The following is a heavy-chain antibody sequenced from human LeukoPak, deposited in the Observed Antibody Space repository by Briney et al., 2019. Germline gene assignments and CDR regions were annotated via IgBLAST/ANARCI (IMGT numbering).Heavy chain of an antibody. D-gene: IGHD3-10*01. CDR2: INPYNGNT. CDR1: GYTFTTYG. Sequence: PGASVKVSCKASGYTFTTYGISWVRQAPGQGLECMGWINPYNGNTNYAQKLQGRVTMTTDTSTSTAYMELRSLRSDDTAVYYCARGGYYGSGSFPDYWGQGTLVTVSS. CDR3: ARGGYYGSGSFPDY. J-gene: IGHJ4*02. V-gene: IGHV1-18*01.